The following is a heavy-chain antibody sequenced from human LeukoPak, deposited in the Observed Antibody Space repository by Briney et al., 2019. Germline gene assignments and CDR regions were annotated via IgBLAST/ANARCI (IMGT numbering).Heavy chain of an antibody. J-gene: IGHJ4*02. CDR3: ARDGSSWYVGPHDY. V-gene: IGHV3-7*03. D-gene: IGHD6-13*01. CDR1: GFTFSGYW. Sequence: PGGSLRLSCAASGFTFSGYWMTWVRQAPGKGLEWVANIKQDGSEKYYVDSVKGRFTISRDNAKKSLFLQMNSLRAEDTAVYYCARDGSSWYVGPHDYWGQGTLVTVSS. CDR2: IKQDGSEK.